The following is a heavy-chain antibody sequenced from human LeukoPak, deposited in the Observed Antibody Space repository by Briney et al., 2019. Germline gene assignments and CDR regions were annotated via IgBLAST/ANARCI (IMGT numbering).Heavy chain of an antibody. J-gene: IGHJ5*02. Sequence: ASVKVSCKASGYTSTGYYIHWVRQAPGQGLEWMGRINPNNGATNYAQKFQGRVTVTRDTSISIDYMELRRLRSDDTAVYYCARDLKYQLLLGWFDPWGQGSLVTVSS. CDR2: INPNNGAT. CDR3: ARDLKYQLLLGWFDP. D-gene: IGHD2-21*01. CDR1: GYTSTGYY. V-gene: IGHV1-2*06.